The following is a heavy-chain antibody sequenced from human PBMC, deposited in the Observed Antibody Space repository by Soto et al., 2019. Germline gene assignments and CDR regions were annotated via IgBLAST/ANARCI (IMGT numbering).Heavy chain of an antibody. D-gene: IGHD3-22*01. CDR3: ARGTSEGYYDSSGYVLLDY. CDR1: GGSISSGDYY. Sequence: QVQLQESGPGLVKPSQTLSLTCTVSGGSISSGDYYWSWIRQPPGKGLEWIGYIYYSGSTYYNPSLKRRVTTSVDTSKNQFSLKLSSVTAADTAVYYCARGTSEGYYDSSGYVLLDYWGQGTLVTVSS. V-gene: IGHV4-30-4*01. CDR2: IYYSGST. J-gene: IGHJ4*02.